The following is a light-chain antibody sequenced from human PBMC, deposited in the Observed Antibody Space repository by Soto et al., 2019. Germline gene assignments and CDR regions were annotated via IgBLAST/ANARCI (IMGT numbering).Light chain of an antibody. CDR1: QSVTNY. J-gene: IGKJ3*01. CDR3: QQRTDGFT. Sequence: EIVLTQSPAALSLSPGERATLSCRASQSVTNYLAWFQHKPGQAPRLLIYHASNRATGVPARFSGSGSGTAFTLTISSLEPEDFAIYYCQQRTDGFTFGPGTKVDVK. V-gene: IGKV3-11*01. CDR2: HAS.